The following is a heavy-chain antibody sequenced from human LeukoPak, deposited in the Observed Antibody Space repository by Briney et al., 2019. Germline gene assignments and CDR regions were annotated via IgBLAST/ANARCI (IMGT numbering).Heavy chain of an antibody. CDR3: TRDYRGKDV. Sequence: TGGSLRLSCAASGFTFSAYWMSWVRQAPGKGLEWVPNIKQDGSDKFYADSMKGRFTISRDNAKNSVYLQMDSLRVEDTAVYYCTRDYRGKDVWGRGTTVTVSS. CDR2: IKQDGSDK. V-gene: IGHV3-7*01. D-gene: IGHD3-16*02. J-gene: IGHJ6*02. CDR1: GFTFSAYW.